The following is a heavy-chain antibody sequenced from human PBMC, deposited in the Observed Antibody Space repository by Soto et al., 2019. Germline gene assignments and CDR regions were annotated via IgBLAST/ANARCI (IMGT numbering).Heavy chain of an antibody. V-gene: IGHV4-31*03. D-gene: IGHD3-10*01. CDR3: ARSSSRSSYFDY. CDR2: IYYSGST. J-gene: IGHJ4*02. CDR1: GGSISSGGYY. Sequence: SETLSLTCTVSGGSISSGGYYWSWIRQRPGKGLEWIGYIYYSGSTYYNPSLKSRVTISVDTSKNQFSLKLSSVTAADTAVYYCARSSSRSSYFDYWGQGTLVTVSS.